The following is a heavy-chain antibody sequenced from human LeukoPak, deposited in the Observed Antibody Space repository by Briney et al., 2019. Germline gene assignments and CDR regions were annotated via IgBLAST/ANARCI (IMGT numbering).Heavy chain of an antibody. CDR3: ARLGGYSYGALDGYDY. V-gene: IGHV5-51*01. CDR2: IYPGDSDT. D-gene: IGHD5-18*01. Sequence: GESLKISCKGSGCSFTSYWIGWVRQMPGKGLEWMGIIYPGDSDTRYSPSFQGQVTISADKSISTAYLQWSSLKASDTAMYYCARLGGYSYGALDGYDYWGQGTLVTVSS. J-gene: IGHJ4*02. CDR1: GCSFTSYW.